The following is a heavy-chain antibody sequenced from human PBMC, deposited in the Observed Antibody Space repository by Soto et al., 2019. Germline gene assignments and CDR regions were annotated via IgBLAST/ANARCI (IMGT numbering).Heavy chain of an antibody. CDR3: ARDRRDGYNFAS. V-gene: IGHV3-21*01. CDR1: GFTFSSYS. Sequence: EVQLVESGGGLVKPGGSLRLSCAASGFTFSSYSMNWVRQAPGKGLEWVSSISSSTSYIYYADSVQGRFTISRDNAKNALYLQMNRLRAEDTAVYYCARDRRDGYNFASWGQGTLVTVSS. CDR2: ISSSTSYI. D-gene: IGHD5-12*01. J-gene: IGHJ5*01.